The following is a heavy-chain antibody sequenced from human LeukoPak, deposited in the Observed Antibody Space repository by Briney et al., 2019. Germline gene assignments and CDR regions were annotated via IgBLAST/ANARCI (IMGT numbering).Heavy chain of an antibody. CDR1: GFTFSTYT. J-gene: IGHJ3*02. D-gene: IGHD1-26*01. V-gene: IGHV3-21*01. Sequence: GGSLRLSCAASGFTFSTYTMNWVRQAPGKGLEWVSAINGRSNYIYYADSVKGRFTISRDNAKNSLYLQMNSLRAEDTAVYYCAREDGIVGATSAFDIWGQGTMVTVSS. CDR3: AREDGIVGATSAFDI. CDR2: INGRSNYI.